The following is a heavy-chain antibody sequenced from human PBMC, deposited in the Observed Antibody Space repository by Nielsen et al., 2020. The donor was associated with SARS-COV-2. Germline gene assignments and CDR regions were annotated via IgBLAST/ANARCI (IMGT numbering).Heavy chain of an antibody. CDR2: ISAYNGNT. V-gene: IGHV1-18*01. J-gene: IGHJ4*02. CDR3: ARDNYRSSSLDY. CDR1: GYTFTSYG. D-gene: IGHD6-13*01. Sequence: ASVQVSCNASGYTFTSYGIGWVRQAPGQGLEWMGWISAYNGNTNYAQKLQGRVTMTTDTSTSTAYMELRSLRSDDTAVYYCARDNYRSSSLDYWGQGTLVTVSS.